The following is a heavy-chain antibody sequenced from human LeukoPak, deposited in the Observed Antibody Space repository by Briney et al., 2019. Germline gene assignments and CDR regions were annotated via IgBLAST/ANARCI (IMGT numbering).Heavy chain of an antibody. J-gene: IGHJ4*02. V-gene: IGHV1-24*01. Sequence: GASVKVSCKVSGYTLTELSMHWVRQAPGKGLEWMGGFDPEVGETIYAQKFRGRVTMTRETSTSTVYMELNSLRSEDTAVYYCARDSPYDRDGYYFDYWGQGTLVTVSS. CDR3: ARDSPYDRDGYYFDY. D-gene: IGHD3-22*01. CDR1: GYTLTELS. CDR2: FDPEVGET.